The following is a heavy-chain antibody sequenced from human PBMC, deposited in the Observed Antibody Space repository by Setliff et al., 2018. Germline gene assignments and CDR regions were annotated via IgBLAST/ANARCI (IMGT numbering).Heavy chain of an antibody. CDR3: ASRYCSSTNCWNWFDP. D-gene: IGHD2-2*01. CDR1: GDPMSSRRYY. CDR2: IYTSWST. Sequence: PSETLSLTCTVSGDPMSSRRYYWAWIRQPAGKGLEWIGQIYTSWSTNYNPSLKSRVTISLDTSNNQFSLSLSSVTAADTSVYYCASRYCSSTNCWNWFDPWGQGTLVTVSS. J-gene: IGHJ5*02. V-gene: IGHV4-61*09.